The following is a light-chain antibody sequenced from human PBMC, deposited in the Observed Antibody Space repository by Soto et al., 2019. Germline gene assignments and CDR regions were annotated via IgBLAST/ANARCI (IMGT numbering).Light chain of an antibody. V-gene: IGLV2-23*01. Sequence: QSALTQPASVSGSPGQSITISCTGIGSAVGNYNPVSWYQQHTGKAPKLIVYAGSMRPSGVSNRFSGANSGNTASLTISGLQAEDEADYYCCSYAGDVVFGGGTKLTVL. CDR3: CSYAGDVV. J-gene: IGLJ2*01. CDR2: AGS. CDR1: GSAVGNYNP.